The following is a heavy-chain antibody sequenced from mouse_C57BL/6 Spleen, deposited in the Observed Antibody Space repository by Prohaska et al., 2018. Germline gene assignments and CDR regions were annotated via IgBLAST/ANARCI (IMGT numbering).Heavy chain of an antibody. CDR3: ARGGLITTVVATRGYFDV. V-gene: IGHV1-18*01. J-gene: IGHJ1*03. Sequence: HGKSLEWIGDINPNNGGTIYNQKFKGKATLTVDKSSSTAYMELRSLTSEDTAVYYCARGGLITTVVATRGYFDVWGTGTTVTVSS. D-gene: IGHD1-1*01. CDR2: INPNNGGT.